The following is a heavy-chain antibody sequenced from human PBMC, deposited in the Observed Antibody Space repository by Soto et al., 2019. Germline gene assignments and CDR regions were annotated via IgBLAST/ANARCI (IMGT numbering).Heavy chain of an antibody. V-gene: IGHV3-33*01. J-gene: IGHJ1*01. CDR2: IWYDGSNK. Sequence: PGGSLRLSCAASGFTFSSYGMHWVRQAPGKGLEWVAVIWYDGSNKYYADSVKGRFTISRDNSKNTLYLQMNSLRAEDTAVYYCARADYSNYGSAEYFQHWGQGTLVTVSS. CDR1: GFTFSSYG. D-gene: IGHD4-4*01. CDR3: ARADYSNYGSAEYFQH.